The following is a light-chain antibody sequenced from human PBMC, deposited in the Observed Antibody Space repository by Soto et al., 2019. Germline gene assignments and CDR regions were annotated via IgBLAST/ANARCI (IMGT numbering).Light chain of an antibody. J-gene: IGLJ2*01. CDR3: ASHPTTNTHVV. CDR2: DVS. Sequence: QSALTQPASVSGSPGQSITISCTGTSGYVGASNFVSWYQHHPGKAPQLIIYDVSNRPSGTSYRFSASRSGNTASLTISGLQAEYEAYYYCASHPTTNTHVVFGGGTKLTVL. CDR1: SGYVGASNF. V-gene: IGLV2-14*03.